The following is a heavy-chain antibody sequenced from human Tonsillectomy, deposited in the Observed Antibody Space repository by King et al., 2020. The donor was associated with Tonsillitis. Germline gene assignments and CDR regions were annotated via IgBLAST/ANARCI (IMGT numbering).Heavy chain of an antibody. CDR1: GYSFTNYW. CDR3: ARTLGYTSSSVDF. V-gene: IGHV5-51*01. CDR2: IYPDDSDT. D-gene: IGHD6-6*01. J-gene: IGHJ4*02. Sequence: QLVQSGAEVKKPGESLKISCKGSGYSFTNYWLGWVRQMPGKGLEWMGIIYPDDSDTTYSPSFQGQVTISADKSISTAFLQWSSLKASDTAMYYCARTLGYTSSSVDFWGQGTLVTVSS.